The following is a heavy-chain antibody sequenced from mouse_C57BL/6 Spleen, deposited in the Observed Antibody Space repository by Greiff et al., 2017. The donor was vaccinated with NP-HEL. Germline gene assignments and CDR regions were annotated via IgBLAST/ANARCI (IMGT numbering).Heavy chain of an antibody. CDR1: GYTFTSYW. J-gene: IGHJ2*01. V-gene: IGHV1-69*01. CDR3: ARSGNYYGSSPDY. CDR2: IDPSDSYT. D-gene: IGHD1-1*01. Sequence: VQLQQPGAELVMPGASVQLSCKASGYTFTSYWMHWVKQRPGQGLAWIGEIDPSDSYTNYNQKFNGKSTLTVDKSSSTSYMQLSSLTSEDSAVYYCARSGNYYGSSPDYWGQGTTLTVSS.